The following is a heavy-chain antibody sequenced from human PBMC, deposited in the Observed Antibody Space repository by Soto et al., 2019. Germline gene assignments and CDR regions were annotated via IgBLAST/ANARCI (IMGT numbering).Heavy chain of an antibody. V-gene: IGHV1-69*06. CDR3: ARVRVIRGVITSHFGL. CDR2: IIPLYGTV. D-gene: IGHD3-10*01. CDR1: GGTFNSYG. Sequence: QDHLAQSGAEVKKPGSSVTVSCKASGGTFNSYGISWVRQAPGQGLDWMGVIIPLYGTVNYAQKFQGRVSITADKSTSTAYMDLRSLRSDDTAVYYCARVRVIRGVITSHFGLWGQGTLVTVSS. J-gene: IGHJ4*02.